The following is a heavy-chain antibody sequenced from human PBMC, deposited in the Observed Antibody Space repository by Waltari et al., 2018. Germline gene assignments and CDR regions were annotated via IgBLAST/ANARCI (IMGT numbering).Heavy chain of an antibody. J-gene: IGHJ4*02. V-gene: IGHV3-48*04. CDR1: GFTFSSYS. CDR2: ISSSSSTI. CDR3: TRDLYGSGGDYFDP. Sequence: EVQLVESGGGLVQPGGSLRLSCAASGFTFSSYSLNWVRQAPGKGLEWVSYISSSSSTIYYADSVKGRFTISRDNAKISLFLQMNSLRAEDTAVYYCTRDLYGSGGDYFDPWGQGTLVTVSS. D-gene: IGHD6-19*01.